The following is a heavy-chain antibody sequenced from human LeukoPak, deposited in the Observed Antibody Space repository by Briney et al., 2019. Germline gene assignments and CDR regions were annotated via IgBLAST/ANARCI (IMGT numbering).Heavy chain of an antibody. CDR1: GFTFSSYG. CDR2: IRYDGSNK. D-gene: IGHD5-18*01. J-gene: IGHJ6*03. CDR3: AKSRIQLWSYYYYYYMDV. V-gene: IGHV3-30*02. Sequence: GGSLRLSCAASGFTFSSYGMHWVRQAPGKGLEWVAFIRYDGSNKYYADSVKGRFTISRDNPKNTLYLQMNSLRAEDTAVYYCAKSRIQLWSYYYYYYMDVWGKGTTVTVSS.